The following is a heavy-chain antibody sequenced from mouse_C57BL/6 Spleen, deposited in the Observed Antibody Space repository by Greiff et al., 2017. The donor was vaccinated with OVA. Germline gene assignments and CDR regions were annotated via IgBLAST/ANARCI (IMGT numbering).Heavy chain of an antibody. J-gene: IGHJ3*01. CDR3: AGGDYDVKFAY. Sequence: EVKLQESGPGLVKPSQSLSLTCSVTGYSITSGYYWNWIRQFPGNKLEWMGYISYDGSNNYNPSLKNRISITRDTSKNQFFLKLNSVTTEDTATYYCAGGDYDVKFAYWGQGALVTVSA. CDR1: GYSITSGYY. CDR2: ISYDGSN. V-gene: IGHV3-6*01. D-gene: IGHD2-4*01.